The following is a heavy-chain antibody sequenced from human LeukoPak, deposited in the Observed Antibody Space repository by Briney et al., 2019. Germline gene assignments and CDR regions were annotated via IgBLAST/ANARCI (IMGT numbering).Heavy chain of an antibody. CDR2: MNPNSGNT. CDR1: GYTFTSYD. D-gene: IGHD3-10*01. V-gene: IGHV1-8*03. J-gene: IGHJ4*02. Sequence: ASVKVSCKASGYTFTSYDINWVRQATGQGLEWMGWMNPNSGNTGYAQEFQGRVTITRNTSISTAYMELSSLRSEDTAVYYCARDRFYYGSGIFNYWGQGTLVTVSS. CDR3: ARDRFYYGSGIFNY.